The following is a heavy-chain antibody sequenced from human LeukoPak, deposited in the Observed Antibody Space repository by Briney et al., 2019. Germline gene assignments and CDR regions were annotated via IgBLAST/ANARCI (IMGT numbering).Heavy chain of an antibody. CDR2: ISGYNGNT. CDR1: GYTFTRYG. D-gene: IGHD6-19*01. Sequence: ASVKVSCTASGYTFTRYGMTWVRQAPGQGLEWMGWISGYNGNTNYAQKFQGRVTMTKDTSTSRVYMELRSLRPDDTAVYYCARDFEAVADEQGYDAFDIWGQGTMVTVSS. V-gene: IGHV1-18*01. CDR3: ARDFEAVADEQGYDAFDI. J-gene: IGHJ3*02.